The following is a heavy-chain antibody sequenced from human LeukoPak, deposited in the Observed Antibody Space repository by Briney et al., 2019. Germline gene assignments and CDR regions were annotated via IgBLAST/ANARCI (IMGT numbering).Heavy chain of an antibody. V-gene: IGHV4-30-2*01. Sequence: SETLSLTCAVYGGSISSGGYSWSWIRQPPGKGLEWIGYIYHSGSTYYNPSLKSRVTISVDRSKNQFSLKLSSVTAADTAVYYCARGGYSYGLDYWGQGTLVTVSS. CDR2: IYHSGST. D-gene: IGHD5-18*01. J-gene: IGHJ4*02. CDR1: GGSISSGGYS. CDR3: ARGGYSYGLDY.